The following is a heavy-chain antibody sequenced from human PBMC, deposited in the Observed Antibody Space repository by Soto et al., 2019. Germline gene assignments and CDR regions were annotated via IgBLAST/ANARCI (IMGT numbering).Heavy chain of an antibody. D-gene: IGHD5-18*01. CDR1: GFTFSSYG. J-gene: IGHJ6*02. V-gene: IGHV3-30*18. CDR3: AKGRGYRLWDGMDV. Sequence: QVQLVESGGGVVQPGRSLRLSCAASGFTFSSYGMHWVRQALGKGLEWVAVISYDGSNKYYADSVKGRFTISRDNSKNTLYLQMNSLRAEDTAVYYCAKGRGYRLWDGMDVWGQGTTVTVSS. CDR2: ISYDGSNK.